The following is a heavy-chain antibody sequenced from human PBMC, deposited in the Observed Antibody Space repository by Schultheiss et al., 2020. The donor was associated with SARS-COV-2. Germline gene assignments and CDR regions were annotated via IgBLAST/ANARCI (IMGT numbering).Heavy chain of an antibody. V-gene: IGHV3-33*01. J-gene: IGHJ4*02. D-gene: IGHD4-23*01. CDR1: GFTFTVYG. Sequence: GGSLRLSCAASGFTFTVYGMHWVRQAPGKGLEWVAVTWYDGYNKYYADSVKGRFTISKDNSKNTLYLEMSSLRAEDTAVYYCARGYGGNSDYWGQGTLVTVSS. CDR3: ARGYGGNSDY. CDR2: TWYDGYNK.